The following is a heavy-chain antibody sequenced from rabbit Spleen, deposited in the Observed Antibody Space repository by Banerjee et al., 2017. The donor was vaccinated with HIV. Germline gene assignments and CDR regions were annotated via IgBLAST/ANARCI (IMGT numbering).Heavy chain of an antibody. Sequence: QEQLVESGGGLVQPEGSLTLTCKASGFSFSDRDVMCWVRQAPGKGLEWIACIAAAGSGTTYYAGWAKGRFTISKASSTTVTLKMTSLTAADTATYFCARDTSSSFSSYGMDLWGQGTLVTVS. V-gene: IGHV1S45*01. D-gene: IGHD1-1*01. CDR3: ARDTSSSFSSYGMDL. CDR2: IAAAGSGTT. CDR1: GFSFSDRDV. J-gene: IGHJ6*01.